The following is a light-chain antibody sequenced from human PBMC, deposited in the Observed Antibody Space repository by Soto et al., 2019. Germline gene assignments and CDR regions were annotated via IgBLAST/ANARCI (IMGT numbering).Light chain of an antibody. J-gene: IGKJ4*01. Sequence: EIVMTQSPATLSVSPGERATLSCRASQSVSYNLAWYQQKPGQGPRLLIYGAFTRATGIPASFTGSQSETEFTLTISSLQSEDFGVYCCYQYKNWPPLTFGGGTK. CDR1: QSVSYN. V-gene: IGKV3-15*01. CDR3: YQYKNWPPLT. CDR2: GAF.